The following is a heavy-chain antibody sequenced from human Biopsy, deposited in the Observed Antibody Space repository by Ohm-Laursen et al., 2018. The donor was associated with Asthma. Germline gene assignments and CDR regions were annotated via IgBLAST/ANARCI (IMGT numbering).Heavy chain of an antibody. CDR3: ARAVDYSHYYGIDV. J-gene: IGHJ6*02. Sequence: ASGKVSFKTSGYTFNSAGITWVRQAPGQELEWMGWISVYNGNTKVAQKLQDRVTMITDTSTSTAYMELRSLRSDDTAVYFCARAVDYSHYYGIDVWGQGTTVTVS. CDR2: ISVYNGNT. CDR1: GYTFNSAG. D-gene: IGHD3-10*01. V-gene: IGHV1-18*01.